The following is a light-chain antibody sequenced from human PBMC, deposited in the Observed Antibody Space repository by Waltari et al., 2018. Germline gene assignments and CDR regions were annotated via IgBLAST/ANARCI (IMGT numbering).Light chain of an antibody. CDR2: GAS. J-gene: IGKJ1*01. CDR1: QSVSRS. CDR3: QHYVRLPVS. V-gene: IGKV3-20*01. Sequence: EIVLTQSQGTLSLSPGERATLSCRASQSVSRSLAWYQQKPGQPPRLLIYGASSRATGVPDRFSGSGSGTDFSLSISRLEPEDFAVYYCQHYVRLPVSFGQGTKVEIK.